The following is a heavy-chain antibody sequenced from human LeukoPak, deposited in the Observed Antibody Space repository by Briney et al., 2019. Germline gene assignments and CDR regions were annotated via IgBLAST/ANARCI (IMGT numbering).Heavy chain of an antibody. J-gene: IGHJ4*02. CDR2: INPNSGAT. CDR1: GYTFTGSY. CDR3: ARGLTTVTFDC. Sequence: ASVKVSCKASGYTFTGSYLHWVRQAPGQGLEWMGWINPNSGATNFARQFHGRVTMTRDTSIGTAYMELSRLRSDDTAVYHCARGLTTVTFDCWGQGTLVTVSS. V-gene: IGHV1-2*02. D-gene: IGHD4-17*01.